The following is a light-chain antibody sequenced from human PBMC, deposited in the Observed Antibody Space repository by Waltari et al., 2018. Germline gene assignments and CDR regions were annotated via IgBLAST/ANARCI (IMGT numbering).Light chain of an antibody. CDR1: QSVSDY. CDR3: QQRSNWPIS. J-gene: IGKJ5*01. Sequence: EIVLTQSPATLSLSPGERATLSCRASQSVSDYLAWYQQKPGQAPRLLISAASNRATGIPARFSGSGSGTDFTLTISSLGPEDFAFYYCQQRSNWPISFGQGTRLEIK. V-gene: IGKV3-11*01. CDR2: AAS.